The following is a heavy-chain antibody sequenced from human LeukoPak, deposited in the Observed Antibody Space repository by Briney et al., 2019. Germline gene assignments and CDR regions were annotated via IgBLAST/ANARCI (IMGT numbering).Heavy chain of an antibody. V-gene: IGHV3-7*01. CDR1: GFTFSSYS. CDR3: ARDTPDSTLDY. Sequence: PGGSLRLSCAASGFTFSSYSMSWVRQAPGKGLEWVANIKQDGSEKYQVDSVKGRFTISRDNAKKSLYLQMNSLRAEDTAVYYCARDTPDSTLDYWGQGTLVTVSS. CDR2: IKQDGSEK. J-gene: IGHJ4*02. D-gene: IGHD2/OR15-2a*01.